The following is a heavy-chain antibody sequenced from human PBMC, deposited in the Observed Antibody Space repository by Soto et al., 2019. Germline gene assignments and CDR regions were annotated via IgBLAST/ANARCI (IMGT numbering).Heavy chain of an antibody. V-gene: IGHV4-30-2*01. CDR2: IYHSGST. CDR3: ARVRESLLVDY. D-gene: IGHD2-8*02. J-gene: IGHJ4*02. CDR1: GGSISSGGYS. Sequence: SETLSLTCAVSGGSISSGGYSWSWIRQPPGKGLEWIGYIYHSGSTYYNPSLKSRVTISVDRSKNQFSLKLSSVTAADTAVYYCARVRESLLVDYWGQGTLVTVSS.